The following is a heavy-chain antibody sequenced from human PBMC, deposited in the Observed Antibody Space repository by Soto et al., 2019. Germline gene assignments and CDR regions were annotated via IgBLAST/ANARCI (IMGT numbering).Heavy chain of an antibody. Sequence: QVQLVQSGAEVRKPGASVNISCRASGFSFSDNLINWVRQAPGQSLEWMGWINPDNGNTRYSQKFQGRVTISRHSYASIAYVEVSDLTSEDTAVYYCARDILSVGPRANDAFDVWGQGIMVTVSS. J-gene: IGHJ3*01. V-gene: IGHV1-3*01. CDR1: GFSFSDNL. CDR2: INPDNGNT. CDR3: ARDILSVGPRANDAFDV. D-gene: IGHD2-8*02.